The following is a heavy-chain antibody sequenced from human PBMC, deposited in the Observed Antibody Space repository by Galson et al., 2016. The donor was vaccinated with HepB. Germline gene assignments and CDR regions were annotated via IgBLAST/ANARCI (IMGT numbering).Heavy chain of an antibody. CDR3: ANRLPGVSPGSF. Sequence: SLRLSCAASGFTFSSYAMSWVRQAPGKGLEWVSVIGSSGTDTHYADSVRGRFTISRDNSKNTLYLQMYSLRAEDTAVYYCANRLPGVSPGSFWGQGTLVTVSS. CDR1: GFTFSSYA. J-gene: IGHJ4*02. D-gene: IGHD1-26*01. V-gene: IGHV3-23*01. CDR2: IGSSGTDT.